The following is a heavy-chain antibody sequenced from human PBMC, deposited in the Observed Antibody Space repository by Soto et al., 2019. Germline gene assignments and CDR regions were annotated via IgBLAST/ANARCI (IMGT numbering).Heavy chain of an antibody. J-gene: IGHJ4*02. D-gene: IGHD3-10*01. V-gene: IGHV4-34*01. CDR2: INHSGST. CDR3: ARTPLLWNNPIAY. CDR1: GGSFSGYY. Sequence: QVQLQQWGAGLLKPSETLSLTCAVYGGSFSGYYWSWIRQPPGKGLEWIGEINHSGSTNYNPSLKSRVTISVDTSKNQFSLKLSSVTAADTAVYYCARTPLLWNNPIAYWGQGTLVTVSS.